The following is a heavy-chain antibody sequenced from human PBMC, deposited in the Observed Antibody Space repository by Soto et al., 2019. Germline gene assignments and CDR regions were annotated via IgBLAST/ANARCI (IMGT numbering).Heavy chain of an antibody. CDR1: GFTFSNYG. Sequence: QVQLVESGGGVVQPGRSLRLSCTASGFTFSNYGMHWVRQAPGKGLEWVAVISHDGSDKYYADPVKGRFIISRDNYKNTLYLQMNSLRAEVTAVYYCAASSTVRPFDYWGQGTLVTVSS. CDR2: ISHDGSDK. V-gene: IGHV3-30*03. D-gene: IGHD4-17*01. CDR3: AASSTVRPFDY. J-gene: IGHJ4*02.